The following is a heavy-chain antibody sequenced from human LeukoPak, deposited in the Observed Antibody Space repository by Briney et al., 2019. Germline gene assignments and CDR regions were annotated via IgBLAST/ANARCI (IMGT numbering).Heavy chain of an antibody. D-gene: IGHD6-19*01. J-gene: IGHJ6*02. CDR2: ISGSGGST. V-gene: IGHV3-23*01. Sequence: GGSLRLSCAASGFTFSSYAMSWVRQAPGKGLEWVSAISGSGGSTYYADSVKGRFTISRDNPKNTLYLQMNSLRAEDTAVYYCAATTAVAGISYYYYGMDVWGQGTTVTVSS. CDR3: AATTAVAGISYYYYGMDV. CDR1: GFTFSSYA.